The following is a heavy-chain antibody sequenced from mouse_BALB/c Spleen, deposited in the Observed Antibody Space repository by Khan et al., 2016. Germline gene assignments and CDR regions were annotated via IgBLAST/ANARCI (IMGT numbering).Heavy chain of an antibody. CDR1: GFTFTDYY. V-gene: IGHV7-3*02. CDR2: VRNKANGYTT. D-gene: IGHD2-3*01. Sequence: EVELVESGGGLVQPGGSLRLSCTTSGFTFTDYYMSWVRQPPGEALEWLGFVRNKANGYTTEYSASVKGRFTISRDNSQSILYLQMNTLRPEDSATYYCARDLNDDYYWYLDVWGAGTTVTVSS. J-gene: IGHJ1*01. CDR3: ARDLNDDYYWYLDV.